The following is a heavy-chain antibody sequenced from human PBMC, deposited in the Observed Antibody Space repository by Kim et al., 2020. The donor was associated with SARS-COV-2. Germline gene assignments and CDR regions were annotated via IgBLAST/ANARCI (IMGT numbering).Heavy chain of an antibody. V-gene: IGHV4-31*03. J-gene: IGHJ5*02. CDR1: GGSISSGGYY. D-gene: IGHD3-10*01. Sequence: SETLSLTCTVSGGSISSGGYYWSWIRQHPGKGLEWIGYIYSSGSTYYSPSLKSRITISVDTSKNQFSLKLSSVTAADTAIYFCARVTMVRGVKGGWFDPWGQGTLVTVSS. CDR2: IYSSGST. CDR3: ARVTMVRGVKGGWFDP.